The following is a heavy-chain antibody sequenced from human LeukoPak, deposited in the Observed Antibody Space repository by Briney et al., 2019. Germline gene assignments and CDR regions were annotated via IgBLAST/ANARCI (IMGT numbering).Heavy chain of an antibody. V-gene: IGHV3-30*18. Sequence: GGSLRLSCAASGFSFSTNGMHCVRQAPGKGLEWVAVISYLGDDQFYAESVKGRFTISRDNSNKKVFLQMNSLRGEDTAVYYCAKDRSSGPHYYYGMDVWGRGTTVIVSS. J-gene: IGHJ6*02. CDR3: AKDRSSGPHYYYGMDV. CDR2: ISYLGDDQ. D-gene: IGHD6-25*01. CDR1: GFSFSTNG.